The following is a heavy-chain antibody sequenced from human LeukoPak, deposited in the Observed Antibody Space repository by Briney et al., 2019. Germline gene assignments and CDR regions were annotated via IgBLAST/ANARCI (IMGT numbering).Heavy chain of an antibody. CDR2: ISSSGSTI. CDR1: GFTFSSYE. CDR3: ARGRTYYYDSSGYYYDY. Sequence: GGSLRLSCAASGFTFSSYEMNWVRQAPGKGLEWVSYISSSGSTIYYADSVKGRFTISRDNAKNSLYLQMNSLRAEDTAVYYCARGRTYYYDSSGYYYDYWGQGTLVTVSS. J-gene: IGHJ4*02. D-gene: IGHD3-22*01. V-gene: IGHV3-48*03.